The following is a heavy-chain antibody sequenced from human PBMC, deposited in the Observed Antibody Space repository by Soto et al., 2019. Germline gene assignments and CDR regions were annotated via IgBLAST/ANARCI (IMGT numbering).Heavy chain of an antibody. CDR2: ISDYIGNT. D-gene: IGHD3-10*01. CDR3: AREYYDGSGSYSGGI. CDR1: GYTFTSYG. Sequence: QVQLVQSGAELKKPGASVKVSCKASGYTFTSYGISWVRQTPGQGLEWMGWISDYIGNTNYAQKLQGRVTMTTDTYTSTASRQLRSLRSDDTAVYYCAREYYDGSGSYSGGIWGQGTIVTVAS. V-gene: IGHV1-18*01. J-gene: IGHJ3*02.